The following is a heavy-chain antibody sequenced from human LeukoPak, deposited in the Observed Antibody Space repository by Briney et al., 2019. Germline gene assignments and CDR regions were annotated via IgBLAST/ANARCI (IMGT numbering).Heavy chain of an antibody. CDR2: IKGDGSST. CDR3: ARAGDSQTYHLDY. J-gene: IGHJ4*02. CDR1: GFTFSNYK. D-gene: IGHD3-16*01. V-gene: IGHV3-74*01. Sequence: GGSLRLSCAASGFTFSNYKMHWVRQAPGEGLGWVSRIKGDGSSTYSADSVKGRFTISRDNAKNTLYLQMNRLRAGDTAVYYCARAGDSQTYHLDYWGQGTLVTVSS.